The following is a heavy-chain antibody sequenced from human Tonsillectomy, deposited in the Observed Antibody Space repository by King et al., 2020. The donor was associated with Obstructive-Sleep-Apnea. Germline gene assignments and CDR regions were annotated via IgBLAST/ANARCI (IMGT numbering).Heavy chain of an antibody. CDR3: AKDIGNGRTPNYFNH. V-gene: IGHV3-9*01. CDR1: GFPFGDFG. CDR2: ISWNSGLI. J-gene: IGHJ4*02. D-gene: IGHD1-1*01. Sequence: VQLVESGGGLVQPGRSLRLSCVVSGFPFGDFGMHWVRQAPGKGLEWVSGISWNSGLIVYADSVKGRFTISRDNAKNSLYLQMNSLRREDTALYYCAKDIGNGRTPNYFNHWGQGTLVTVSS.